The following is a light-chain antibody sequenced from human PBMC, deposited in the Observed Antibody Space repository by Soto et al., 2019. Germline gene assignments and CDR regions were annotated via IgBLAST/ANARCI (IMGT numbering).Light chain of an antibody. CDR2: EVS. CDR1: SSDVGGYNY. Sequence: QSVLTQLPSTSVSPAQLVTISCTGTSSDVGGYNYVSWYQQHQGKAPKLMIYEVSKRPSGVPDRFSGSKSCNTASLTVSGLQAEAEADYYCSSYAGSNNFVFGTGTRVTV. CDR3: SSYAGSNNFV. J-gene: IGLJ1*01. V-gene: IGLV2-8*01.